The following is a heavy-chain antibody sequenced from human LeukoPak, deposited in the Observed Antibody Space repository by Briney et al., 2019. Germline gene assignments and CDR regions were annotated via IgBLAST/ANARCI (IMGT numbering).Heavy chain of an antibody. D-gene: IGHD3-16*02. Sequence: PSETLSLTCAVSGGSISSSNWWSWVRQPPGKGLEWIGEIYHSGSTNYNPSLKSRVTISVDTSKNQFSLKVTSVTAADTAMYYCARFDVIASWVDPWGQGTLVTVSS. V-gene: IGHV4-4*02. CDR1: GGSISSSNW. CDR2: IYHSGST. CDR3: ARFDVIASWVDP. J-gene: IGHJ5*02.